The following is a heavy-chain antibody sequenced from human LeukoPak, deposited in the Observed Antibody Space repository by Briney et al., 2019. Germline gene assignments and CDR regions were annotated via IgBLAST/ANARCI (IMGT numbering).Heavy chain of an antibody. CDR2: ISGSGGGT. CDR1: GITVSNYG. D-gene: IGHD3-22*01. J-gene: IGHJ4*02. Sequence: PGGSLRLSCAVSGITVSNYGMSWVRQAPGKGLEWVAGISGSGGGTNYADSVKGRFTISRDNFKNTLYLQMNSLRAEDTAVYFCAKRGVVIRVILVGFHKEAYYFDSWGQGALVTVSS. V-gene: IGHV3-23*01. CDR3: AKRGVVIRVILVGFHKEAYYFDS.